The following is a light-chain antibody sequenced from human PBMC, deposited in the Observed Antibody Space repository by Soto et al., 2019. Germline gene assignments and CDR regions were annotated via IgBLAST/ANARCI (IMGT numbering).Light chain of an antibody. CDR2: GAS. CDR1: QNISSN. CDR3: QQYGSSPYT. V-gene: IGKV3-15*01. J-gene: IGKJ2*01. Sequence: EIVMTQSPGTLSVSPGERATLSCRASQNISSNLAWYQQKPGQAPRLLIYGASTRATGIPARFSGSGSGTEFTLTISSLQSEDFAVYYCQQYGSSPYTFGLGTKLEIK.